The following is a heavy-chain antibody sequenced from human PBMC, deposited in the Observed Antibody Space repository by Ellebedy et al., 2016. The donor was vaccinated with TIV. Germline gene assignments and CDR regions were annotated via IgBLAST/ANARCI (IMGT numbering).Heavy chain of an antibody. Sequence: GESLKISCAASGFTVSRNYMSWVRQAPGKGLEWVSVIYSGGRTYYADSVRGRFTISRDNSKNTLYLQMNSLRAEDTAVYYCARDGYCSGGSCYYYSGMDVWGPGTTVTVSS. CDR1: GFTVSRNY. J-gene: IGHJ6*02. CDR2: IYSGGRT. D-gene: IGHD2-15*01. CDR3: ARDGYCSGGSCYYYSGMDV. V-gene: IGHV3-66*01.